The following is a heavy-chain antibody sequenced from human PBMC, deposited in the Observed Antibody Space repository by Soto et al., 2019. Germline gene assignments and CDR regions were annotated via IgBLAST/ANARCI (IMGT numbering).Heavy chain of an antibody. V-gene: IGHV1-3*01. CDR1: GYASLSYA. D-gene: IGHD3-10*01. CDR2: INAGVDGT. J-gene: IGHJ4*02. Sequence: QVQLVQSGPEMMQPGASVKVSCKASGYASLSYAMHWVRQVHGQVYEWLGWINAGVDGTMYSERLQGRVRITRDTSAKTVYMELNALTSEDTAVYYCAREVPGVTSFDYWGQGTLVIVSS. CDR3: AREVPGVTSFDY.